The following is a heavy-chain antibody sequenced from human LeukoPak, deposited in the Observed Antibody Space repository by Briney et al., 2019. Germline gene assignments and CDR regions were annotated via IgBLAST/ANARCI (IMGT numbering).Heavy chain of an antibody. D-gene: IGHD3-22*01. CDR2: ISSSSSYI. CDR1: GFTFSSYS. CDR3: ARDGYYDSSGYYSGAFDI. J-gene: IGHJ3*02. V-gene: IGHV3-21*01. Sequence: GGSLRLSCAASGFTFSSYSMNRVRQAPGKGLEWVSSISSSSSYIYYADSVKGRFTISRDNAKNSLYLQMNSLRAEDTAVYYCARDGYYDSSGYYSGAFDIWGQGTMVTVSS.